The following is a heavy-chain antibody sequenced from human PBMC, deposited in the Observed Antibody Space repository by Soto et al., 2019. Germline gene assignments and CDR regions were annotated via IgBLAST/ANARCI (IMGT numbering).Heavy chain of an antibody. J-gene: IGHJ4*02. D-gene: IGHD3-10*01. CDR2: ITDTGGDA. CDR3: ARGSTDSYPGSRIFDF. V-gene: IGHV3-23*01. Sequence: PGGSPRLSCVASGLTFGSRAMSWVRQAPGEGLQWVSTITDTGGDAKYADSVRGRFVISRDNSKKTLYLQMTSLTAEDSAMYFCARGSTDSYPGSRIFDFWGRGTLVTVSS. CDR1: GLTFGSRA.